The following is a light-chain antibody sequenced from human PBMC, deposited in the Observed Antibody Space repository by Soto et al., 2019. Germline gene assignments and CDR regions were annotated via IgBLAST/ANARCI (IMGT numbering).Light chain of an antibody. CDR2: EVN. CDR3: SSYAGSNKV. CDR1: SSDVGGYNY. Sequence: QSALTQPPSASGSPGQSVTISCTGTSSDVGGYNYVSWYQQHPGKAPKLMIYEVNKRPSGVPDRFSGSKSGNTASLTVSGLKAEDEADYYCSSYAGSNKVLGGGTKLTV. V-gene: IGLV2-8*01. J-gene: IGLJ3*02.